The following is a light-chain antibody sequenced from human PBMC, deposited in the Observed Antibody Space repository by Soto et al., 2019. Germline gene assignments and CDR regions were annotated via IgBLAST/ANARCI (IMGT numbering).Light chain of an antibody. CDR1: QSVTSTS. CDR3: QHYDSARWT. J-gene: IGKJ1*01. V-gene: IGKV3-20*01. CDR2: GAS. Sequence: EIVLTQSPGTLSLSPGARAPLSCRASQSVTSTSLAWYQQNPGQAPRLLMYGASSRATGTPDRFSGSGSETDFTLTITRLEPEDFAVYYCQHYDSARWTFGLGTKVDIK.